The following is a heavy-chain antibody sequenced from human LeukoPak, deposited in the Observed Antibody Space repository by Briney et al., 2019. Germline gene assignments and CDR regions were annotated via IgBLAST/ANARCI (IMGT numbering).Heavy chain of an antibody. V-gene: IGHV5-51*01. CDR1: GSKFTNNW. CDR2: IYPGYSAA. D-gene: IGHD6-13*01. CDR3: VRFALTSSLDH. J-gene: IGHJ5*02. Sequence: SGAALEISCKTSGSKFTNNWIGWVRQAPGKGLEWMGLIYPGYSAAKYRPSFQGQVTLSVDASVSTAYLQLSGLRASDTDIYYCVRFALTSSLDHWGEGTLVTVSS.